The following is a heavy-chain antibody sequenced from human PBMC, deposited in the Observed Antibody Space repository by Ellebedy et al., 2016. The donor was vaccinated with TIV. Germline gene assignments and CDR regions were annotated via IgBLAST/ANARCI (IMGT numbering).Heavy chain of an antibody. CDR1: GGSISSGGYY. Sequence: MPSETLSLTCTVSGGSISSGGYYWSWIRQVPGKGLEWIGYIRNSGSSSYNPSLKSRVTISVDTSKNQFSLKLSSVTAADTAVYYCARDLDDWGQGTLVTVSS. J-gene: IGHJ4*02. CDR3: ARDLDD. D-gene: IGHD3-10*01. V-gene: IGHV4-31*03. CDR2: IRNSGSS.